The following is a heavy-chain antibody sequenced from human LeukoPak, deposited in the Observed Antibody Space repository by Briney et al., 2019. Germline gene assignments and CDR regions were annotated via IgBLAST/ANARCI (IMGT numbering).Heavy chain of an antibody. Sequence: SETLSLTCAVYGGSFSGYYWSWIRQPPGKGLEWIGEINHSGSTNYNPSLKSRVTISVDTSKNQFSLKLSPVTAADTAVYYCARGARYFDWLSPWGQGTLVTVSS. CDR1: GGSFSGYY. CDR2: INHSGST. V-gene: IGHV4-34*01. J-gene: IGHJ5*02. D-gene: IGHD3-9*01. CDR3: ARGARYFDWLSP.